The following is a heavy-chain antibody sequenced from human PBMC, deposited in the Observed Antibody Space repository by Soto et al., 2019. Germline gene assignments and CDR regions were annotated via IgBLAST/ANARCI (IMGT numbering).Heavy chain of an antibody. J-gene: IGHJ4*02. CDR3: ARGAQYYDSSGYSYHFDY. D-gene: IGHD3-22*01. CDR2: IYYSGST. V-gene: IGHV4-59*01. CDR1: GGSISSYY. Sequence: SETLSLTCTVSGGSISSYYWSWIRQPPGKGLEWIGYIYYSGSTNYNPSLKSRVTISVDTSKNQFSLKLSSVTAADTAVYYCARGAQYYDSSGYSYHFDYWGQGTLVTVSS.